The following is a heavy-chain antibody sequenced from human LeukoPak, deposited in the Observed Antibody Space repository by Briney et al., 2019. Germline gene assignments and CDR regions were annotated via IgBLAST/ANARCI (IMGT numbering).Heavy chain of an antibody. V-gene: IGHV1-69*05. J-gene: IGHJ3*02. CDR3: ARDRAHYYDSSGLNAFDI. CDR2: IIPIFGTA. Sequence: SVKVSCKASGGTFSSYAISWVRQAPGQGLEWMGRIIPIFGTANYAQKFQGRVTITTDESTSTAYMELSSLRSEDTAVYYCARDRAHYYDSSGLNAFDIWGQGTMVTVSS. D-gene: IGHD3-22*01. CDR1: GGTFSSYA.